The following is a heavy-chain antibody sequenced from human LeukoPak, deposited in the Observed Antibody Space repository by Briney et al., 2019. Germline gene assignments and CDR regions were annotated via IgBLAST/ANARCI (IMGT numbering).Heavy chain of an antibody. D-gene: IGHD6-25*01. Sequence: LSQTLSLTCAISGDSVSSNSAAWNWIRQSPSRGLEWLGRTYYRSKWYNDYAVSVKSRITINPDTSKNQFSLQLNSVTPEDTAVYYCASEGGRLRRRGFDYWGQGTLVTVSS. J-gene: IGHJ4*02. CDR3: ASEGGRLRRRGFDY. V-gene: IGHV6-1*01. CDR2: TYYRSKWYN. CDR1: GDSVSSNSAA.